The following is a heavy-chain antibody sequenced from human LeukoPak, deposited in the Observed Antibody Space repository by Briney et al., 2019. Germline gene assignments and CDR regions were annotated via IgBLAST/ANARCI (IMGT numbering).Heavy chain of an antibody. V-gene: IGHV3-30*02. D-gene: IGHD2-2*01. CDR1: GFTFSSYG. J-gene: IGHJ5*02. Sequence: PGGSLRLSCAASGFTFSSYGMHWVRQAPGKGLEWVAFIRYDGSNKYYADSVKGRFTISRDNSKNTLYLQMNSLRAEDTAVYYCAKDVCSSTSCDVGSWGQGTLVTVSS. CDR3: AKDVCSSTSCDVGS. CDR2: IRYDGSNK.